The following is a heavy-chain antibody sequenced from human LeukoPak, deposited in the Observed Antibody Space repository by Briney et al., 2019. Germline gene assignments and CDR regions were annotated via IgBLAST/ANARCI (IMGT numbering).Heavy chain of an antibody. CDR2: IYHSGST. Sequence: SETLSLTCTLSGGSISSSSHYWGWIRQPPGKGLEWIGSIYHSGSTYYNPSLKSRVTISVDKSKNQFSLKLSSVTAADTAVYYCARGEYKGLWFGEGWGQGTLVTVSS. J-gene: IGHJ4*02. CDR1: GGSISSSSHY. CDR3: ARGEYKGLWFGEG. D-gene: IGHD3-10*01. V-gene: IGHV4-39*07.